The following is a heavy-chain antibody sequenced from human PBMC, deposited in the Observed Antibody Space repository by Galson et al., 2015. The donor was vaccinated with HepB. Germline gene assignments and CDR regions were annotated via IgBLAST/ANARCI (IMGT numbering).Heavy chain of an antibody. CDR1: GYTFTSYA. V-gene: IGHV7-4-1*02. CDR2: INTYTGNP. CDR3: AMGRNYYGSGSYGPLFDY. Sequence: CKASGYTFTSYAMNWVRQAPGQGLEWMGWINTYTGNPTYAQGFTGRFVFSLDTSVSTAYLQISSLKAEDTAVYYCAMGRNYYGSGSYGPLFDYWGQGTLVTVSS. J-gene: IGHJ4*02. D-gene: IGHD3-10*01.